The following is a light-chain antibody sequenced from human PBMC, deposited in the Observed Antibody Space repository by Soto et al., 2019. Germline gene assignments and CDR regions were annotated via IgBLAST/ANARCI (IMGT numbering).Light chain of an antibody. CDR2: DAY. J-gene: IGKJ2*01. CDR3: QQRSDGPAYT. CDR1: QSVSSH. Sequence: EVVLTQSPATLSLSPGARATLSCRASQSVSSHLAWYQQRPGQAPRLLIYDAYNRATGIPGRFSGSGYGTDFTLTISSLEPEDFALYYCQQRSDGPAYTFGQGTRLDIK. V-gene: IGKV3-11*01.